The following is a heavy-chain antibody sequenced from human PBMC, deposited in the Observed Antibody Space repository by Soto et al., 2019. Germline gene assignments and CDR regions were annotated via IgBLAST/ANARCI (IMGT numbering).Heavy chain of an antibody. CDR3: ALDYDSSGYYYRPDAFDI. D-gene: IGHD3-22*01. CDR1: GGTFSSYA. CDR2: IIPIFGTA. J-gene: IGHJ3*02. Sequence: GASVKVSCKASGGTFSSYAISWVRQAPGQGLEWMGGIIPIFGTANYAQKFQGRVTITADESTSTAYMELSSLRSGDTAVYYCALDYDSSGYYYRPDAFDIWGQGTMVTVSS. V-gene: IGHV1-69*13.